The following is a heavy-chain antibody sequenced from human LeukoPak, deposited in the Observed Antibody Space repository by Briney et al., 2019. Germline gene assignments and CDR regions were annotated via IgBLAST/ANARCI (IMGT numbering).Heavy chain of an antibody. V-gene: IGHV4-34*01. CDR1: GGSFSGYY. Sequence: SETLSLTCAVYGGSFSGYYWSWIRQPPGKGPEWIGEINHSGSTNYNPSLKSRVTISVDTSKNQFSLKLSSVTAADTAVYYCARGRTVTTYDYWGQGTLVTVSS. D-gene: IGHD4-17*01. CDR3: ARGRTVTTYDY. J-gene: IGHJ4*02. CDR2: INHSGST.